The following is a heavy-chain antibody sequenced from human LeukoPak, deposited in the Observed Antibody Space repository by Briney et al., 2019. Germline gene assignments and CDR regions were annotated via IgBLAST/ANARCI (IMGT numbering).Heavy chain of an antibody. D-gene: IGHD3-3*01. Sequence: QTLSLTCAISGDSISSNSAAWNWIRLSPSRGLEWLGRSLYRSKWLNDYAPSVKGRITINPDTSKNQFSLQLKSVTPEDTALYYCTRGPDDLLHGRAFDFWGQGTMVTVSS. CDR2: SLYRSKWLN. V-gene: IGHV6-1*01. CDR3: TRGPDDLLHGRAFDF. CDR1: GDSISSNSAA. J-gene: IGHJ3*01.